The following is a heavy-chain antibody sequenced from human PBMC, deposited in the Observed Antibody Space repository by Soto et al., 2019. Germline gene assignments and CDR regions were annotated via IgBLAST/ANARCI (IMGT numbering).Heavy chain of an antibody. J-gene: IGHJ4*02. D-gene: IGHD2-15*01. V-gene: IGHV3-30-3*01. CDR2: ISYDGSNK. CDR1: GFTFSSYA. Sequence: QVQLVESGGGVVQPGRSLRLSCAASGFTFSSYAMHWVRQAPGKGLEWVAVISYDGSNKYYADSVKGRFTISRDNSKNTLYLQMNSLRAEDTAVYYCARDIATETPVDYWGQGTLVTVSS. CDR3: ARDIATETPVDY.